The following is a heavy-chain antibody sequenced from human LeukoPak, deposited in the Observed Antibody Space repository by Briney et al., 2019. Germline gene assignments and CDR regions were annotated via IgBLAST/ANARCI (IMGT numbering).Heavy chain of an antibody. D-gene: IGHD1-1*01. CDR3: ARDRTATPRYEDLLDY. CDR1: GFTFSSYS. Sequence: NPGGSLRLSCAASGFTFSSYSMNWVRQAPGKGLEWVSSISSSSSYIYYADSVKGRFTISRDNSKNTLYLQMNSLRAEDTAVYYCARDRTATPRYEDLLDYWGQGTLVTVSS. CDR2: ISSSSSYI. V-gene: IGHV3-21*01. J-gene: IGHJ4*02.